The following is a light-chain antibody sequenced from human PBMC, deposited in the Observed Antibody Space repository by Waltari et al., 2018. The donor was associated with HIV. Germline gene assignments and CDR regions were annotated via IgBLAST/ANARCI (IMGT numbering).Light chain of an antibody. CDR1: TSDISDFNF. Sequence: HSALTQPASVSASPGQSITISCTGPTSDISDFNFVSWYQHSPGRAPKLILFEVSSRPSGISDRFSGSKSGVTASLTISALRAEDEADYFCSSYSARGFVVFGGGTKVTVL. CDR2: EVS. J-gene: IGLJ3*02. V-gene: IGLV2-14*01. CDR3: SSYSARGFVV.